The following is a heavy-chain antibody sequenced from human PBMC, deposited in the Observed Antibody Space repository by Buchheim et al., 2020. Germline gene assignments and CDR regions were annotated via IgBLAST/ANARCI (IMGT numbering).Heavy chain of an antibody. CDR2: IKSKTAGETT. V-gene: IGHV3-15*01. CDR1: GFTFSDVW. D-gene: IGHD2-15*01. J-gene: IGHJ4*02. CDR3: ITGVVGAPYTFF. Sequence: EVQLVESGGGLVKLGGCLRLSCTASGFTFSDVWMSWVRQAPGKGLEWVGRIKSKTAGETTDYAEPVKGRFSISRDDSKNTLYLQMSSLKTEDTAVYFCITGVVGAPYTFFWGQGTL.